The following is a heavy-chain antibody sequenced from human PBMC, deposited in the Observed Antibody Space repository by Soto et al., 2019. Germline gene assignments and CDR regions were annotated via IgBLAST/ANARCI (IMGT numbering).Heavy chain of an antibody. Sequence: QAQLVESGGGLVKPEGSLGLSVAASGFSSSDNYMSWIRQSPGKGFEWVSYTTPSGGDTFYTDSVKGRFTISRNNAMRSVDLQMNSLTVEDTAVYYCARGHYGLEVWGQGTTVTVSS. CDR1: GFSSSDNY. CDR3: ARGHYGLEV. CDR2: TTPSGGDT. J-gene: IGHJ6*02. V-gene: IGHV3-11*01.